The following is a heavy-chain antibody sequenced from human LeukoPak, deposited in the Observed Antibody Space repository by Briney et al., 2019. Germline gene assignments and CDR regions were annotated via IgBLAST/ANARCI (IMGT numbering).Heavy chain of an antibody. CDR2: IPGSGGNT. CDR3: AARKSVYDYY. CDR1: GFTFSSSA. J-gene: IGHJ4*02. D-gene: IGHD5/OR15-5a*01. V-gene: IGHV3-23*01. Sequence: GGSLRLSCAASGFTFSSSAMSWVRQAPEKGLEWVSAIPGSGGNTYYADSVKGRFTISRDNSKNTLYLQMNSLRVEDTAVYYCAARKSVYDYYWGQGTLVTVSS.